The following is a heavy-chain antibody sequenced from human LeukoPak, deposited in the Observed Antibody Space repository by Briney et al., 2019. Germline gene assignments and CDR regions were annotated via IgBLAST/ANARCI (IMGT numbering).Heavy chain of an antibody. D-gene: IGHD4-17*01. Sequence: PSETLSLTCTVSGGSISSYYWSWLRQPPGKGLEWIGYIYYSGSTNYNPSLKSRVTISVDTSKNQFSQKLSSVTAADTAVYYCARGSRTVPFDYWGQGTLVTVSS. V-gene: IGHV4-59*01. CDR2: IYYSGST. CDR3: ARGSRTVPFDY. J-gene: IGHJ4*02. CDR1: GGSISSYY.